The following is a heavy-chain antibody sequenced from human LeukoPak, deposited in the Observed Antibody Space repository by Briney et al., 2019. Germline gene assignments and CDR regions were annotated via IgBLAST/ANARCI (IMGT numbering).Heavy chain of an antibody. CDR2: IYTDGNI. CDR1: GFTVSGNY. V-gene: IGHV3-53*01. D-gene: IGHD2-8*02. J-gene: IGHJ3*02. Sequence: GGSLRLSCTASGFTVSGNYMNWVRQAPGKGLEWVSVIYTDGNIYYADSVRGRFTISKDNSKNTLYLQMNSLRVEDTAVYHCAKGPLVTFDIWGQGTMVTVSS. CDR3: AKGPLVTFDI.